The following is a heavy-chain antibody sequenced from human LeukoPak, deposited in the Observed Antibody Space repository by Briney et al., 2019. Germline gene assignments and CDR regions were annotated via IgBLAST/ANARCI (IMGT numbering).Heavy chain of an antibody. D-gene: IGHD3-22*01. J-gene: IGHJ4*02. V-gene: IGHV1-46*01. CDR3: ARDSHDTSGYPGY. Sequence: ASVKVSCKASGYTFTSYYMHWGRQAPGQGGEGMGISNPSGGSTSYAPKFQGRGTITRDTSTSTVYMDLSSLRSEDTAVYYCARDSHDTSGYPGYWGQGTLVTVSS. CDR2: SNPSGGST. CDR1: GYTFTSYY.